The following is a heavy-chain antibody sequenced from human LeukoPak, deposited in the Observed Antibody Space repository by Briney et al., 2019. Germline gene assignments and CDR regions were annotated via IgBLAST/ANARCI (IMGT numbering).Heavy chain of an antibody. V-gene: IGHV3-NL1*01. Sequence: GGSLRLSCATSGFTFSRLGMQWVRQAPGKGLEWVAVIHNGATMGQYADSVKGRFTISKDFSRNTLHLQMHSLRDDDTAVYYCAKEGDEFRGYLDVWGKGTTVTVSS. CDR2: IHNGATMG. D-gene: IGHD5-12*01. CDR1: GFTFSRLG. J-gene: IGHJ6*04. CDR3: AKEGDEFRGYLDV.